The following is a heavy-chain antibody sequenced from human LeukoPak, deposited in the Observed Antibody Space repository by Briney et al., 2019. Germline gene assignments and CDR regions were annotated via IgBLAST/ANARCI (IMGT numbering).Heavy chain of an antibody. CDR1: GGSISSSNW. V-gene: IGHV4-4*02. D-gene: IGHD1-26*01. CDR3: ARDFVGATQSSAFDI. J-gene: IGHJ3*02. Sequence: SETLSLTCAVSGGSISSSNWWSWVRQPPGKGLEWIGEIYHSGSTNYNPSLKSRVTISVDKSKNQFSLKLSSVTAADTAVYYCARDFVGATQSSAFDIWGQGTMVTVSS. CDR2: IYHSGST.